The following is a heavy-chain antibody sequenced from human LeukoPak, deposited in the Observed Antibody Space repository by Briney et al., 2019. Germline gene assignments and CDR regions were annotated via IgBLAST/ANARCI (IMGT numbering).Heavy chain of an antibody. J-gene: IGHJ4*02. CDR1: GFTFSSYA. CDR2: ISYDGSNK. V-gene: IGHV3-30-3*01. CDR3: AKDGYNYDSSGHFDY. D-gene: IGHD3-22*01. Sequence: PGRSLRLSCAASGFTFSSYAVHWVRQAPGKGLEWVAVISYDGSNKYYADSAKGRFTISRDNSKNALYLEINNLRAEDTAVYYCAKDGYNYDSSGHFDYWGQGTLVTVSS.